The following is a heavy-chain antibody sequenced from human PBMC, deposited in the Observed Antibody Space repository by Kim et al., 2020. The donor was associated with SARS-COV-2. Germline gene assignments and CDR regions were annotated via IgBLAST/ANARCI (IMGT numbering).Heavy chain of an antibody. CDR2: INPNSGGT. V-gene: IGHV1-2*02. Sequence: ASVKVSCKASGYTFTGYYMHWVRQAPGQGLEWMGWINPNSGGTNYAQKFQGRVTMTRDTSISTAYMELSRLRSDDTAVYYCARTGSYYDFWSGYYSGGMDVWGQGTTVTVSS. J-gene: IGHJ6*02. CDR3: ARTGSYYDFWSGYYSGGMDV. D-gene: IGHD3-3*01. CDR1: GYTFTGYY.